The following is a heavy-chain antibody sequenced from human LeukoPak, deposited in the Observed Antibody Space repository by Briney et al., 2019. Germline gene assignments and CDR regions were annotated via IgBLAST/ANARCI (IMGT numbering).Heavy chain of an antibody. CDR2: IIPIFGTA. CDR3: ARDIGLLPADY. CDR1: GGTFSSYA. Sequence: SVKVSCKASGGTFSSYAISWVRQAPGQGLEWMGRIIPIFGTANYAQKPQGRVTMTTDTSTSTAYMELRSLRSDDTAVYYCARDIGLLPADYWGQGTLVTVSS. D-gene: IGHD1-26*01. V-gene: IGHV1-69*05. J-gene: IGHJ4*02.